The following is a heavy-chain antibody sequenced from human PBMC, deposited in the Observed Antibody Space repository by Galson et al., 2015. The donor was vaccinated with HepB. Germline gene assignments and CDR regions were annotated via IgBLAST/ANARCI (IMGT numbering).Heavy chain of an antibody. CDR3: ACNQYSNSGFDY. CDR2: IKSNTDGGTT. J-gene: IGHJ4*02. D-gene: IGHD6-6*01. V-gene: IGHV3-15*01. CDR1: GFTFSIAW. Sequence: SLRLSCAASGFTFSIAWMSWVRQTPGKGLEWLGRIKSNTDGGTTDYAAPVKGRFTISRDDSKNTLYLQMNSLKTEDTAVYYCACNQYSNSGFDYWGQGTLVTVSS.